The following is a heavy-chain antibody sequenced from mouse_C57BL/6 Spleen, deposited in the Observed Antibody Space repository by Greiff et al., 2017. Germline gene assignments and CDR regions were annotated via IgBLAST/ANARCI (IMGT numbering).Heavy chain of an antibody. Sequence: QVQLQQSGPELVKPGASVKISCKASGYAFSSSWMNWVKQRPGQGLEWIGRIYPGDGDTNYNGKFKGKATLTADKSSSTAYMQLSILTSEDSAVYFCSRGDCYYSAWFAYWGQGTLVTVSA. D-gene: IGHD2-3*01. V-gene: IGHV1-82*01. CDR3: SRGDCYYSAWFAY. J-gene: IGHJ3*01. CDR2: IYPGDGDT. CDR1: GYAFSSSW.